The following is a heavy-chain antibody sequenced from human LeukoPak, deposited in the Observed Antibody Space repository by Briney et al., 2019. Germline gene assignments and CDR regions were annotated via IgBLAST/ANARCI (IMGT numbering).Heavy chain of an antibody. D-gene: IGHD2-15*01. V-gene: IGHV3-21*01. CDR2: ISSSSSYI. J-gene: IGHJ6*02. Sequence: GGSLRLSCAASGFTFSSYSMNWVRRAPGKGLEWVSSISSSSSYIYYADSVKGRFTISRDNAKNSLYLQMNSLRAEDTAVYYCARDGVVVAATYYYGMDVWGQGPTVTVSS. CDR3: ARDGVVVAATYYYGMDV. CDR1: GFTFSSYS.